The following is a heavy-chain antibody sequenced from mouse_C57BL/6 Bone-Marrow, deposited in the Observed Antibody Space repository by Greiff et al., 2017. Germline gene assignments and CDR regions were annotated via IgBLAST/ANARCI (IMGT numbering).Heavy chain of an antibody. J-gene: IGHJ4*01. CDR1: GFNIKADY. CDR2: IDPENGDT. Sequence: VQLQQSGAELVRPGASVKLSCTASGFNIKADYMHWVKQRPEQGLEWIGWIDPENGDTEYASKFQGKATITADTSSNTAYLQLSSLTSEDTAVYYCTPIYYDAMDYWGQGTSVTVSS. CDR3: TPIYYDAMDY. V-gene: IGHV14-4*01. D-gene: IGHD2-1*01.